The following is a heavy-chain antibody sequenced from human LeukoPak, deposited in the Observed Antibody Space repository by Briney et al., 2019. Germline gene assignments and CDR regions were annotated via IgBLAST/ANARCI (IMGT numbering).Heavy chain of an antibody. V-gene: IGHV3-21*01. Sequence: GGSLRLSCAASGFTFSSYSMNWVRQAPGKGLEWVSSISSSSSYIYYADSVKGRFTISRDNAKNSLYLQMNSLRAEDTAVYYCARDSEIVVVPAAIGNYYYYMDAWGKGTTVTVSS. CDR3: ARDSEIVVVPAAIGNYYYYMDA. D-gene: IGHD2-2*01. CDR2: ISSSSSYI. J-gene: IGHJ6*03. CDR1: GFTFSSYS.